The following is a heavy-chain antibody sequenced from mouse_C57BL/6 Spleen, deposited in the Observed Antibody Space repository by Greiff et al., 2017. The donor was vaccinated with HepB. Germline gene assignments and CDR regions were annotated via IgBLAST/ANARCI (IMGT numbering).Heavy chain of an antibody. D-gene: IGHD4-1*01. CDR3: ARYLTGTGGYFDY. CDR2: IRNKANGYTT. V-gene: IGHV7-3*01. CDR1: GFTFTDYY. Sequence: DVKLVESGGGLVQPGGSLSLSCAASGFTFTDYYMSWVRQPPGKALEWLGFIRNKANGYTTEYSASVKGRFTISRDNSQSILYLQMNALRAEDSATYYCARYLTGTGGYFDYWGQGTTLTVSS. J-gene: IGHJ2*01.